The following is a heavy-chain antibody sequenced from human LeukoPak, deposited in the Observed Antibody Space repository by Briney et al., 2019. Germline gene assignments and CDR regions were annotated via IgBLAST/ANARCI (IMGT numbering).Heavy chain of an antibody. V-gene: IGHV3-66*01. J-gene: IGHJ4*02. CDR3: ARDNGMIAYDY. CDR2: IYSGGST. D-gene: IGHD3-22*01. Sequence: SGGSLRLSCAASGFTVSSNYMSWVRQAPGKGLEWVSVIYSGGSTYYADSVKGRFTISRDNSKNTLYLQMNSLRAEDTAVYYCARDNGMIAYDYWGQGTLVTVSS. CDR1: GFTVSSNY.